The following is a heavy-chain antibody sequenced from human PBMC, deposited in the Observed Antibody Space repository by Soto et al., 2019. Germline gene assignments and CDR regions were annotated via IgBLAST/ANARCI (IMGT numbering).Heavy chain of an antibody. V-gene: IGHV3-21*01. CDR3: ARGLSSGLFDY. Sequence: EVQLVESGGGLVKRGGSLRFSCAASGFTFSNYSMNWVRQAPGKGLEWVSSISSTSKYIYYADSGKGRFTISRDNAKKSLYLQMNSLRAEETAVYDWARGLSSGLFDYWAEGTLVTVSA. D-gene: IGHD6-19*01. J-gene: IGHJ4*02. CDR1: GFTFSNYS. CDR2: ISSTSKYI.